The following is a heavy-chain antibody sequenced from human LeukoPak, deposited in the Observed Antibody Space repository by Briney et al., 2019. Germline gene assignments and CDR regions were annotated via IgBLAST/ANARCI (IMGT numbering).Heavy chain of an antibody. D-gene: IGHD1-26*01. J-gene: IGHJ4*02. CDR2: IYHSGST. CDR3: ARVYSGSYFWVFDY. Sequence: SETLSLTCALYGGSFSGYYWSWIRQPPGKGLEWIGEIYHSGSTNYNPSLKSRVTISVDKSKNQFSLKLSSVTAADTAVYYCARVYSGSYFWVFDYWGQGTLVTVSS. CDR1: GGSFSGYY. V-gene: IGHV4-34*01.